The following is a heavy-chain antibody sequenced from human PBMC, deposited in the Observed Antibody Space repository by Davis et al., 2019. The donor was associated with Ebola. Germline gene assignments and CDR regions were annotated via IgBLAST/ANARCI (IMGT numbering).Heavy chain of an antibody. J-gene: IGHJ4*02. V-gene: IGHV3-7*01. CDR1: GFTFSSYW. Sequence: GESLKISCAASGFTFSSYWMSWVRQAPGKGLEWVANIKQDGSEKYYVDSVKGRFTISRDNAKNSLYLQMNSLRDEDTAVYYCARDGAYGSGLCDYWGQGTLVTVSS. D-gene: IGHD3-10*01. CDR3: ARDGAYGSGLCDY. CDR2: IKQDGSEK.